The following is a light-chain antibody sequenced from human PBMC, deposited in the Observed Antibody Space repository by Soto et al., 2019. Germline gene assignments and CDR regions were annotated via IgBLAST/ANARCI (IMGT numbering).Light chain of an antibody. V-gene: IGLV1-40*01. Sequence: QSVLTQPPSVSGAPGQRVTISCTGSSSNIGAGYDVHWYQQLPGTAPKLLIYGNSNRPSGVPDRFSGSKSGTSASLAITGLQAEDEADYYCQSYDSSLPYVFGTGTKLTVL. CDR1: SSNIGAGYD. J-gene: IGLJ1*01. CDR3: QSYDSSLPYV. CDR2: GNS.